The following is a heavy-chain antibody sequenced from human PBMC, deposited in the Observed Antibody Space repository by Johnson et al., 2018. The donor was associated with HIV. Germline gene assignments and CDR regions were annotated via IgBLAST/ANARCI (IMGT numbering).Heavy chain of an antibody. CDR2: ISSSGSTL. V-gene: IGHV3-11*04. J-gene: IGHJ3*02. CDR3: ARDATPWGGDHVGYAFDI. D-gene: IGHD6-25*01. Sequence: VQLVESGGGLVKPGGSLRLSCAASGFRFSDYYMSWIRQAPGKGLEWVSYISSSGSTLYYADFVKGRFTISRDNAKKSLYLQVNSLRADDTALYYCARDATPWGGDHVGYAFDIWGRGTMVTVS. CDR1: GFRFSDYY.